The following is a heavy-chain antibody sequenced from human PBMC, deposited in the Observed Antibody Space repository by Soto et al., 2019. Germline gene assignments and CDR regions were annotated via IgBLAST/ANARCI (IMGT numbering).Heavy chain of an antibody. V-gene: IGHV1-18*01. J-gene: IGHJ4*02. D-gene: IGHD3-10*02. CDR1: GYTFTSYG. CDR3: ARDRPQGYVRGGLIDY. Sequence: ASVKVSCKASGYTFTSYGISWVRQAPGQGLEWMGWISAYNGNTNYAQKLQGRVTMTTDTSTSTAYMELRSLRSDDTAVYYCARDRPQGYVRGGLIDYWGQGTLVTVSS. CDR2: ISAYNGNT.